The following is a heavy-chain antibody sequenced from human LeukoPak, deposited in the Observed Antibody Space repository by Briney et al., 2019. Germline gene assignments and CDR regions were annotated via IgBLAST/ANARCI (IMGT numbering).Heavy chain of an antibody. V-gene: IGHV4-61*02. D-gene: IGHD3-3*01. CDR2: IYTSGST. CDR1: GGSISSGSYY. J-gene: IGHJ4*02. Sequence: SQTLSLTCTVSGGSISSGSYYWSWIRQPAGKGLEWIGRIYTSGSTNYNPSLKSRVTISVDTSKNQFFLKLSSVTAADTAVYYCARTQYDFWSGTYYFDYWGQGTLVTVSS. CDR3: ARTQYDFWSGTYYFDY.